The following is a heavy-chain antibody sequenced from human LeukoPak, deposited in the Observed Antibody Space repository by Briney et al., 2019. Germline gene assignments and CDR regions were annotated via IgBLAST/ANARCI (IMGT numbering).Heavy chain of an antibody. CDR2: ISWNSGSI. J-gene: IGHJ4*02. CDR3: AKDILLGNTVTTGYFDY. D-gene: IGHD4-17*01. V-gene: IGHV3-9*01. Sequence: GGSLRLSCAASGFTFDDYAMHWVRQAPGKGLEWVSGISWNSGSIGYADSVKGRFTISRDNAKNSLYLQMNSLRAEDTALCYCAKDILLGNTVTTGYFDYWGQGTLVTVSS. CDR1: GFTFDDYA.